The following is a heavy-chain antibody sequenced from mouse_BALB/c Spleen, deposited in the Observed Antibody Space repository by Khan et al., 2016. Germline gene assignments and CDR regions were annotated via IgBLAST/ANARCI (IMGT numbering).Heavy chain of an antibody. Sequence: VQLQQSGAELVKPGASVKLSCTASGFNIKDTYMHWVKQRPEQGLEGIGRIDPANGNTKYDPKFQGKDTITADTSSHTAYLQLSSLTSEYTAVYYCARASLEWCAYWGQGTLVTVSA. V-gene: IGHV14-3*02. CDR3: ARASLEWCAY. CDR1: GFNIKDTY. J-gene: IGHJ3*01. CDR2: IDPANGNT.